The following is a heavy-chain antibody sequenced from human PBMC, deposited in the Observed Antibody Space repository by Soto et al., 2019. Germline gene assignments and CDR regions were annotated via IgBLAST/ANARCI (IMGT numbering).Heavy chain of an antibody. D-gene: IGHD3-3*01. J-gene: IGHJ5*02. Sequence: SETLSLTCTVSGGSISSYYWSWIRQPPGKGLEWIGYIYYSGSTNYNPSLKSRVTISVDTSKNQFSLKLSSVTAADTAVYYCARGEYDFWSGPQEHWFDPCGQGTLVTVSS. CDR2: IYYSGST. V-gene: IGHV4-59*01. CDR3: ARGEYDFWSGPQEHWFDP. CDR1: GGSISSYY.